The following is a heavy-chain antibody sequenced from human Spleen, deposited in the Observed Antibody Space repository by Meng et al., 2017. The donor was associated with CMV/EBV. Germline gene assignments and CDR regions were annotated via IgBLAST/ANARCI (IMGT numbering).Heavy chain of an antibody. V-gene: IGHV3-30-3*01. CDR1: GITFSSYS. J-gene: IGHJ4*02. CDR2: ISNAGNTK. D-gene: IGHD5-18*01. CDR3: TRSTDTIMAPPFDF. Sequence: GGSLRLSCAVSGITFSSYSMHWVRQAPGRGLEWVAVISNAGNTKDYADSVKGRFTISRDNSKNTLYLQMNSLTTEDTAVYYCTRSTDTIMAPPFDFWGQGTLVTVSS.